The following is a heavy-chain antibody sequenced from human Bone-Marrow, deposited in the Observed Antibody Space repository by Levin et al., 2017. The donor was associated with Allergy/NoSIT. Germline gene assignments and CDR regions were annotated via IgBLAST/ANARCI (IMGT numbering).Heavy chain of an antibody. V-gene: IGHV3-30*03. Sequence: LSCECSGFTLRSRGVHWVRQAPGPFLSFFSFLSSSCRAASSGASLKGRFSISRDHSKNTVYLQMNSLMSGDTAVYYWATDRHNYASETSYYYGMDVWGRGTTVTVSS. CDR1: GFTLRSRG. CDR3: ATDRHNYASETSYYYGMDV. CDR2: LSSSCRAA. D-gene: IGHD2-2*01. J-gene: IGHJ6*02.